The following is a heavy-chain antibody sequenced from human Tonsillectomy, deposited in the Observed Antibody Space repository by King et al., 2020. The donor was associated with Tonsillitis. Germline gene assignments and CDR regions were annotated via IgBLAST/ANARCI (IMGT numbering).Heavy chain of an antibody. CDR2: IYWNNDK. D-gene: IGHD1-7*01. Sequence: TLKESGPTLVKPTQTLTLTCTLSGLSLSTSGVGVGWIRQPPGKALEWLALIYWNNDKHYNPSLKSRLTITKSTSENQVILTMTNMDPVDTATYFCARRFRESLPSCNYDAYYCVDWGQGTLVTVSS. CDR1: GLSLSTSGVG. V-gene: IGHV2-5*01. J-gene: IGHJ4*02. CDR3: ARRFRESLPSCNYDAYYCVD.